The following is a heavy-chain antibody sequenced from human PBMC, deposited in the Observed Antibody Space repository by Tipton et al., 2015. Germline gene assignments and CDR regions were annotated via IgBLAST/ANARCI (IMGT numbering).Heavy chain of an antibody. Sequence: SLRLSCAASGFTFSSYWISWVRQAPGQGLEWVSAIGGSGLTAYYADSVKGRFTISRDNSKNTVYLQLNSLRAEDTAVYYCAKDSGAVGGYFYYYGMDVWGQGTTVTVSS. CDR2: IGGSGLTA. V-gene: IGHV3-23*01. CDR1: GFTFSSYW. CDR3: AKDSGAVGGYFYYYGMDV. J-gene: IGHJ6*02. D-gene: IGHD6-19*01.